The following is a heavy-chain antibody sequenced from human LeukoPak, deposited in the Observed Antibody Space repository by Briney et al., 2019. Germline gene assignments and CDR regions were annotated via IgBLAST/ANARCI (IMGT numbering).Heavy chain of an antibody. D-gene: IGHD3-10*01. CDR2: ISGSGGST. J-gene: IGHJ5*02. CDR3: AKTAGSGSYYYNWFDP. CDR1: GFTVSSYA. V-gene: IGHV3-23*01. Sequence: GGSLRLSCAASGFTVSSYAMSWVRQTPGKGLEWVSAISGSGGSTYYADSVKGRFTISRDNSKNTLYLQMNSLRAEDTAVYYCAKTAGSGSYYYNWFDPWGQGTLVTVSS.